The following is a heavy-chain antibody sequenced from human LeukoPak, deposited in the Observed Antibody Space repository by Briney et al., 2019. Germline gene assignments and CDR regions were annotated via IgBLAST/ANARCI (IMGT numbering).Heavy chain of an antibody. CDR1: GYTSTSYY. CDR3: ASCTTGYSSGWGLNY. D-gene: IGHD6-19*01. J-gene: IGHJ4*02. CDR2: INPSGGST. Sequence: ASVKVSCKASGYTSTSYYMHWVRQAPGQGLEWMGIINPSGGSTSYAQKFQGRVTMTRDTSTSTVYMELSSLRSEDTAVYYCASCTTGYSSGWGLNYWGQGTLVTVSS. V-gene: IGHV1-46*01.